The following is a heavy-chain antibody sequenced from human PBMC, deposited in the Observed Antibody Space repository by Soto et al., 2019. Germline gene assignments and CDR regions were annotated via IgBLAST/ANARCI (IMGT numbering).Heavy chain of an antibody. Sequence: PGGSLRLSCAASGFTFSSYAMSWVRQAPGKGLEWVSGISGSGGSTYYADSVKGRFTISRDNSKNTLYLQMNSLRAEDTAVYYCANGKGMLGGYHSYFYYYAMDVWGQGNTVTVSS. CDR3: ANGKGMLGGYHSYFYYYAMDV. CDR2: ISGSGGST. J-gene: IGHJ6*02. D-gene: IGHD5-12*01. V-gene: IGHV3-23*01. CDR1: GFTFSSYA.